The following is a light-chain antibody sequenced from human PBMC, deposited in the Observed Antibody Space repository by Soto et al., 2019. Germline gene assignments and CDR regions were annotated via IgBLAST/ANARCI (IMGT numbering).Light chain of an antibody. CDR1: QGINNW. J-gene: IGKJ4*01. V-gene: IGKV1-12*01. Sequence: DIQMTQSPSSVSASVGDRVTITCRASQGINNWLAWYQQKPGEPPKLLIYTTSNLQSGVPSRFSGSGSGTHFTLTISSLQPEDFATYYCQQSYTAPRALSFGGGTKVQI. CDR3: QQSYTAPRALS. CDR2: TTS.